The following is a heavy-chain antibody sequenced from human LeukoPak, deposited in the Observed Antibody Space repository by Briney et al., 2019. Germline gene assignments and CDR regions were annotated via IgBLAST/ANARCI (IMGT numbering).Heavy chain of an antibody. V-gene: IGHV4-4*07. Sequence: SETLSLTCTVSGGSISSYYWSWIRQPAGKGLEWIGRIYTSGSTNYNPSLKSRVTMSVDTSKNQFSLKLSSVTAPDTAVYYCARDHIIRWPNWFDPWGQGTLVTVSS. J-gene: IGHJ5*02. CDR1: GGSISSYY. D-gene: IGHD6-13*01. CDR2: IYTSGST. CDR3: ARDHIIRWPNWFDP.